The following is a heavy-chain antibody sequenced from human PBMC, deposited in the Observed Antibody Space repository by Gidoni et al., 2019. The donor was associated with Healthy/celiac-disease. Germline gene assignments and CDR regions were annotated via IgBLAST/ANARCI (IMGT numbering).Heavy chain of an antibody. CDR1: GGSFSGYY. J-gene: IGHJ6*02. V-gene: IGHV4-34*01. D-gene: IGHD3-10*01. Sequence: QVQLQQWGAGLLKPSETLSLTCAVYGGSFSGYYWSWIRQPPGKGLEWIGEINHSGSTNYNPSLKSRFTISVDTSKNQFSLKLSSVTAADTAVYYCARVSPAGSGSYLYYYYYGMDVWGQGTTVTVSS. CDR3: ARVSPAGSGSYLYYYYYGMDV. CDR2: INHSGST.